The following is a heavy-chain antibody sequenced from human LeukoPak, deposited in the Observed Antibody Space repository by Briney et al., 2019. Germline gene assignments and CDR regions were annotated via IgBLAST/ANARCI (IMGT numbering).Heavy chain of an antibody. CDR2: ISWSSGSI. Sequence: PGGSLRLSCAASGFTFDDYDMHWVRQAPGKGLEWVSGISWSSGSIVYADSVKGRFTISRDNAKNSLYLQMNSLRAEDTALYYCAKDIGLGYSSGWYLGGSTVGYFDYWGQGTLVTVSS. CDR1: GFTFDDYD. D-gene: IGHD6-19*01. CDR3: AKDIGLGYSSGWYLGGSTVGYFDY. J-gene: IGHJ4*02. V-gene: IGHV3-9*01.